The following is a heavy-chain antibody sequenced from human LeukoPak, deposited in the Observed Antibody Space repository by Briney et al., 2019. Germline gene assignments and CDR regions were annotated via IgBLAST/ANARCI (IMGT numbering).Heavy chain of an antibody. Sequence: EASVKVTCKASGYTFTGYYMHWVRQAPGQGLEWMGWINPNSGGTNYAQKFQGRVTMTRDTSISTAYMELSRLRSDDTAVYYCARSGVYSRGTFDYWGQGTLVTVSS. J-gene: IGHJ4*02. CDR1: GYTFTGYY. CDR3: ARSGVYSRGTFDY. V-gene: IGHV1-2*02. D-gene: IGHD3-22*01. CDR2: INPNSGGT.